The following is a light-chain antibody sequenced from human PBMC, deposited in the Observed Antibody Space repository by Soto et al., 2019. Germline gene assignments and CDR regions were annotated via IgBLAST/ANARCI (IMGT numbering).Light chain of an antibody. V-gene: IGKV3-11*01. CDR2: DAS. CDR3: QQRSNWPLT. J-gene: IGKJ4*01. Sequence: EIELTQSPATLSLSPGERATLSCRASQSVSSYLAWYQQKPGQAPRLLIYDASNRATGFPVRFSGSGSGTDFTLTISSLEPEDFAVYYCQQRSNWPLTFGGGTKVDIK. CDR1: QSVSSY.